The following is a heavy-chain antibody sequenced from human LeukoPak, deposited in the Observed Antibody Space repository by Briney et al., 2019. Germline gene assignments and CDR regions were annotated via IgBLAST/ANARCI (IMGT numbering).Heavy chain of an antibody. V-gene: IGHV3-21*01. CDR1: GFTFSTYS. CDR2: ISSSSAYI. D-gene: IGHD5-18*01. CDR3: ARASGDTVDTTTMGSY. J-gene: IGHJ4*02. Sequence: PGGSLRLSCAASGFTFSTYSMNWVRQAPGKGLEWASSISSSSAYIYYADSVKGRFTISRDNAKNSLYLQMNSLRAEDTAVYYCARASGDTVDTTTMGSYWGQGTLVTVSS.